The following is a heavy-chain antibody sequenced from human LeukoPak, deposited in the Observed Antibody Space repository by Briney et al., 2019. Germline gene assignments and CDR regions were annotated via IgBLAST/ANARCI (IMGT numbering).Heavy chain of an antibody. CDR3: AKDRDFWSGFDY. Sequence: GGSLRLSCAASGFTFSSYAMSWVRQAPGKGLEWVSAISGSGGSTYYADSVKGRFTISRDNSKNTLYLQMISLRAEDTAVYYCAKDRDFWSGFDYWGQGTLVTVSS. J-gene: IGHJ4*02. CDR1: GFTFSSYA. CDR2: ISGSGGST. V-gene: IGHV3-23*01. D-gene: IGHD3-3*01.